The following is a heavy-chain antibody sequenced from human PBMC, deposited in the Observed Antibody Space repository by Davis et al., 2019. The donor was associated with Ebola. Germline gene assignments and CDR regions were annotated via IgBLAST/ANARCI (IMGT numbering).Heavy chain of an antibody. V-gene: IGHV3-30*02. CDR2: IWYDGSNK. CDR3: AKDISAVIKYYFDY. Sequence: GESLKISCAASGFTFSSYGMHWVRQAPGKGLEWVAVIWYDGSNKYYADSVKGRFTISRDNSKNSLYLQMNSLRAEDTALYYCAKDISAVIKYYFDYWGQGTLVTVSS. CDR1: GFTFSSYG. D-gene: IGHD2-21*01. J-gene: IGHJ4*02.